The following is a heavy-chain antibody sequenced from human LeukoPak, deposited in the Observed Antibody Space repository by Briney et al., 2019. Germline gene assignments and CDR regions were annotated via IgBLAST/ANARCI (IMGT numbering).Heavy chain of an antibody. CDR1: GFTFSSYE. Sequence: GGSLRLSCAASGFTFSSYEMNWVRQAPGKGLEWVSYISSSGSSMYYADSVKGRFTISRDNAKNSLYLQMNSLRAEDTAVYYCAREGVYDSSDYWGQGTLVTVSS. D-gene: IGHD3-22*01. CDR3: AREGVYDSSDY. CDR2: ISSSGSSM. J-gene: IGHJ4*02. V-gene: IGHV3-48*03.